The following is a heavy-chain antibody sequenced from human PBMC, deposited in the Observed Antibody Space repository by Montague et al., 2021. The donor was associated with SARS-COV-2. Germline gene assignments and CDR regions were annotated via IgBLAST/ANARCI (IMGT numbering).Heavy chain of an antibody. V-gene: IGHV4-59*01. CDR3: SRAPRNYDFWSGFYDAFDI. CDR1: GGSISSYY. J-gene: IGHJ3*02. D-gene: IGHD3-3*01. Sequence: SETLSLTCTVSGGSISSYYWSWIRQPPGKGLEWIGYIYYSWSTNYNPSLKSRVTISVDTSKNQFSLKLSSVTAADTAVYYCSRAPRNYDFWSGFYDAFDIWGQGTMVTVSS. CDR2: IYYSWST.